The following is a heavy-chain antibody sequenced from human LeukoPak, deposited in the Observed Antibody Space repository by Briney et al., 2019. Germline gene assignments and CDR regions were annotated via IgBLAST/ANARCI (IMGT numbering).Heavy chain of an antibody. Sequence: SETLSLTCAVSGGSISSSNWWSWVRQPPGKGLEWIGEIYHSGSTNYNPSLKSRVTISVDTSKNQFSLKLSSVTAADTAVYYCASHRNMITFGGVIVPDAFDIWGQGTMVTVSS. CDR3: ASHRNMITFGGVIVPDAFDI. J-gene: IGHJ3*02. D-gene: IGHD3-16*02. CDR2: IYHSGST. V-gene: IGHV4-4*02. CDR1: GGSISSSNW.